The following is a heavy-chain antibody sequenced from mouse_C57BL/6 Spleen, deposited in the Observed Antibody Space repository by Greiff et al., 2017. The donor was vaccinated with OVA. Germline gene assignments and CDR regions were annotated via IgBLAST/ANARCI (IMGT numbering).Heavy chain of an antibody. CDR1: GYTFTSYW. CDR3: SSMWAYYSYSAMDY. J-gene: IGHJ4*01. CDR2: IDPSDSYT. V-gene: IGHV1-59*01. Sequence: QVQLQQPGAELVRPGTSVKLSCKASGYTFTSYWMHWVKQRPGQGLEWIGVIDPSDSYTNYNQKLKGKATLSVATSSSTVYRQLSILTSADSAVSYCSSMWAYYSYSAMDYWGQGTSVTVSS. D-gene: IGHD2-10*01.